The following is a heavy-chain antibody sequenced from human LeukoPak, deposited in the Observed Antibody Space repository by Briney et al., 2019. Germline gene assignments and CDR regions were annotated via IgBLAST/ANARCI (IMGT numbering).Heavy chain of an antibody. D-gene: IGHD5-12*01. CDR2: INHDGSDK. V-gene: IGHV3-7*01. Sequence: PGGSLRLSCAASGFSISTYWMSWVRQAPGKGLEWVANINHDGSDKNYVESVKGRFTISRDNAKNSLYLQMNSLRAEDTAVYYCARDFKYSGYELDYWGQGTLVTVSS. CDR3: ARDFKYSGYELDY. J-gene: IGHJ4*02. CDR1: GFSISTYW.